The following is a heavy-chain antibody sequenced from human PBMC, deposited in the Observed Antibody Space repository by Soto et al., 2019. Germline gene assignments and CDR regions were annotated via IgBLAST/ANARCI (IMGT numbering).Heavy chain of an antibody. CDR2: IAWNSGSR. CDR3: ARDRRYSSGWYYGMDV. CDR1: GFTFDDYA. Sequence: SLRLSCAASGFTFDDYAMHWVRQAPGKGLEWVSGIAWNSGSRDYADSVKGRFTISRDNAKNSLYLQMNSLRAEDTAVYYCARDRRYSSGWYYGMDVWGQGTTVTVSS. J-gene: IGHJ6*02. D-gene: IGHD6-19*01. V-gene: IGHV3-9*01.